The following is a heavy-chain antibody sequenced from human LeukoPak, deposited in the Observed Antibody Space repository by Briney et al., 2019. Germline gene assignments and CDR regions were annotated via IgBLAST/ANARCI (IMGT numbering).Heavy chain of an antibody. CDR2: INPNSGNT. Sequence: ASVKVSCKASGYTFTGYYMHWVRPAPGQGLEWMGWINPNSGNTGYAQKFQGRVTMTRNTSISTAYMELSSLRSEDTAVYYCARGYHCSGGSCYSNYYYGMDVWGQGTTVTVSS. CDR3: ARGYHCSGGSCYSNYYYGMDV. CDR1: GYTFTGYY. V-gene: IGHV1-8*02. D-gene: IGHD2-15*01. J-gene: IGHJ6*02.